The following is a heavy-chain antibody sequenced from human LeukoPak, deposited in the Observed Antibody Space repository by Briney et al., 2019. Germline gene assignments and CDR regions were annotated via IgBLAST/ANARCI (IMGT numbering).Heavy chain of an antibody. J-gene: IGHJ3*02. CDR2: MYYSGST. V-gene: IGHV4-59*01. Sequence: SETLSLTCTVSGGSISSYGWSWIRQPPGKGLEWIGYMYYSGSTNYNPSLKSRVTISVDTSKNQFSLKLSSVTAADTAVYYCARESPRIAVAPGEHDAFDIWGQGTMVTVSS. CDR3: ARESPRIAVAPGEHDAFDI. CDR1: GGSISSYG. D-gene: IGHD6-19*01.